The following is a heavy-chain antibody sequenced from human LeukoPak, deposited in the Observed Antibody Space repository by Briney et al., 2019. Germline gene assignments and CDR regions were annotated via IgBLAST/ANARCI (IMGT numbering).Heavy chain of an antibody. CDR2: ISNSGGST. D-gene: IGHD6-13*01. CDR3: AKRPITLHIATAGLHY. J-gene: IGHJ4*02. Sequence: GGSLRLSCSESGFSCSSYAMIGGRQAPGKGLEWVSTISNSGGSTYYADSVKGRFTISRDNSKNTLYLHMNSLSAEDTAVYYCAKRPITLHIATAGLHYRGQGTLVTVSS. CDR1: GFSCSSYA. V-gene: IGHV3-23*01.